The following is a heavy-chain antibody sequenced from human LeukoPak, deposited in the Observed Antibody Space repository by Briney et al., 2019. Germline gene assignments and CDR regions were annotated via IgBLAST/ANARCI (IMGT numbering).Heavy chain of an antibody. Sequence: SDTLSLTCTVSGYSISSSNWWGWIRQPPGKGLEWIGYVYYSGSTYYNPSLKSRVTISVDTSKNQFSLKLSSVTAANTAVYYCARHIRITIFGVVTKTEGFDPWGQGTLVTVSS. CDR1: GYSISSSNW. CDR2: VYYSGST. D-gene: IGHD3-3*01. J-gene: IGHJ5*02. V-gene: IGHV4-28*01. CDR3: ARHIRITIFGVVTKTEGFDP.